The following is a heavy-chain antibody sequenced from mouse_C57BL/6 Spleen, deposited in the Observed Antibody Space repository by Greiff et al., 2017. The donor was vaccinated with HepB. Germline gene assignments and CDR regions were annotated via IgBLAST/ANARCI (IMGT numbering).Heavy chain of an antibody. CDR1: GYAFSSYW. D-gene: IGHD1-1*01. J-gene: IGHJ4*01. CDR3: ARYYYGSSHAMDY. Sequence: VQLQQSGAELVKPGASVKISCKASGYAFSSYWMNWVKQRPGKGLEWIGQIYPGDGDTNYNGKFKGKATLTADISSSTAYMQLSSLTSEDSAVYFCARYYYGSSHAMDYWGQGTSVTVSS. V-gene: IGHV1-80*01. CDR2: IYPGDGDT.